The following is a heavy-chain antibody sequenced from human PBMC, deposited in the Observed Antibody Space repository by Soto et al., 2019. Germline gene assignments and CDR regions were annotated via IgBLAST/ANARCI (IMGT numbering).Heavy chain of an antibody. Sequence: GPVKVSCKASGYTFTSYGISWVRQAPGQGLEWMGWISAYNGNTNYAQKLQGRVTMTTDTSTSTAYMELRSLRSDDTAVYYCARAPYSGSYFGPFPGWFDPWGQGTLVTVSS. CDR3: ARAPYSGSYFGPFPGWFDP. CDR1: GYTFTSYG. D-gene: IGHD1-26*01. CDR2: ISAYNGNT. V-gene: IGHV1-18*01. J-gene: IGHJ5*02.